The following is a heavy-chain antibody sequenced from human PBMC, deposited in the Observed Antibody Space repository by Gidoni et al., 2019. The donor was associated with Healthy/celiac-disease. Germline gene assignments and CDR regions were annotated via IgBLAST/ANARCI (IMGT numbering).Heavy chain of an antibody. J-gene: IGHJ4*02. CDR3: ARDSVVTAHSADY. CDR1: GFTFSSYS. CDR2: IISSSSYI. D-gene: IGHD2-21*02. Sequence: EVQLVESGGGLVKPGGSLRPSCAASGFTFSSYSMNGVRQAPGKGLEWVSSIISSSSYIYYADSVKGRFTISRDNAKNSLYLQMNSLRAEDTAVYYCARDSVVTAHSADYWGQGTLVTVSS. V-gene: IGHV3-21*01.